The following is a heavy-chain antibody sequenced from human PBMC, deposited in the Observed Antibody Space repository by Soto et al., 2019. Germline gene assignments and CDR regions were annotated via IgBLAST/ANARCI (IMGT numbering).Heavy chain of an antibody. CDR3: ARSSKSTVNTFDY. J-gene: IGHJ4*02. V-gene: IGHV4-59*08. Sequence: SETLSLTCTVSGGSISSYYWSWIRQPPGKGLEWIGYIYYSGSTNYNPSLKSRVTISVDTSKNQFSLKLSSVTAADTAVYYCARSSKSTVNTFDYWGQGTLVTVSS. D-gene: IGHD4-17*01. CDR2: IYYSGST. CDR1: GGSISSYY.